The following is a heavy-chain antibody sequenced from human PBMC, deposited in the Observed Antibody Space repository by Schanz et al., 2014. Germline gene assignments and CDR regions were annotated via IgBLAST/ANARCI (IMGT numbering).Heavy chain of an antibody. Sequence: QVQLLQSGAEVKKPGASVKVSCKASGYTFTGYYMHWVRQAPGQGLEWMARINPNSGGTNYAQKSQGRVTMARDTSISTAYMELSSLRSDDTAVYYCARELRLEYYFDYWGQGTQVTVSS. V-gene: IGHV1-2*02. D-gene: IGHD4-17*01. CDR1: GYTFTGYY. CDR2: INPNSGGT. CDR3: ARELRLEYYFDY. J-gene: IGHJ4*02.